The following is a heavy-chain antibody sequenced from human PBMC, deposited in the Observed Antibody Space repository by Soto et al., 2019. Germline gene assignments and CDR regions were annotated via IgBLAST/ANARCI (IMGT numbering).Heavy chain of an antibody. Sequence: SQTLSLTCAISGDSVSSNSAAWNWIRKSPSRGLEWLGRTYYRSKWYNDYAVSVKSRITINPDTSKNQFSLQLNSVTPEDTAVYYCARALWFGELLPPNWFDPWGQGTLVTVSS. CDR3: ARALWFGELLPPNWFDP. J-gene: IGHJ5*02. V-gene: IGHV6-1*01. CDR2: TYYRSKWYN. CDR1: GDSVSSNSAA. D-gene: IGHD3-10*01.